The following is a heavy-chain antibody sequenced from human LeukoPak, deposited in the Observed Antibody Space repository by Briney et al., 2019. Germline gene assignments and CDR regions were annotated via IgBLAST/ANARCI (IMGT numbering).Heavy chain of an antibody. CDR3: ARLAWYSSGWYRFDY. V-gene: IGHV5-10-1*01. CDR1: GYSFTSYW. J-gene: IGHJ4*02. D-gene: IGHD6-19*01. CDR2: IDPSDSYT. Sequence: GESLRISCKGSGYSFTSYWISWVRQMPGKGLEWMGRIDPSDSYTNYSPSFQGHVTISADKSISTAYLQWSSLKASDTAMYYCARLAWYSSGWYRFDYWGQGTLVTVSS.